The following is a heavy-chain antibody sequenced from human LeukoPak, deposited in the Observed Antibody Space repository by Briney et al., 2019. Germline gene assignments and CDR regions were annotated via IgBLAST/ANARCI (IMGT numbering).Heavy chain of an antibody. V-gene: IGHV3-9*01. D-gene: IGHD6-13*01. J-gene: IGHJ4*02. CDR2: ISWNSGSI. CDR1: GFTFDDYA. Sequence: PGRSLRLSCAASGFTFDDYAMHWVRQAPGKGLEGVSGISWNSGSIGYADSVKGRFTISRDNAKNSLYLQMNSLRAEDTALYYCAKDIYSSSWYYFDYWGQGTLVTVSS. CDR3: AKDIYSSSWYYFDY.